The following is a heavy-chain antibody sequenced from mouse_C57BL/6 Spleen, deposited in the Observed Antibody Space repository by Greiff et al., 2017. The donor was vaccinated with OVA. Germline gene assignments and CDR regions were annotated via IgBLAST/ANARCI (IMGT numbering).Heavy chain of an antibody. Sequence: QVQLQQPGAELVMPGASVKLSCKASGYTFTSYWMHWVKQRPGQGLEWIGEIDPSDSYTNYNQKFKGKSTLTVDKSSSTAYMQLSSLTSEDSAVYYCARSRATDYWGQGTTRTVSS. CDR2: IDPSDSYT. J-gene: IGHJ2*01. V-gene: IGHV1-69*01. CDR3: ARSRATDY. CDR1: GYTFTSYW. D-gene: IGHD3-3*01.